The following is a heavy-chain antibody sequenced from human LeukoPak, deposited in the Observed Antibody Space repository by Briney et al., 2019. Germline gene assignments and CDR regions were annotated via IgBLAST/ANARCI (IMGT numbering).Heavy chain of an antibody. V-gene: IGHV3-21*01. CDR3: ARSPLGTIAAAGNQGY. J-gene: IGHJ4*02. D-gene: IGHD6-13*01. CDR1: GFTFSSYS. Sequence: PGGSLRLSCAASGFTFSSYSMNWVRQAPGKGLEWVSSISSSSSYMYYADSVKGRFTISRDNAKNSLYLQMNSLRAEDTAVYYCARSPLGTIAAAGNQGYWGQGTLVTVSS. CDR2: ISSSSSYM.